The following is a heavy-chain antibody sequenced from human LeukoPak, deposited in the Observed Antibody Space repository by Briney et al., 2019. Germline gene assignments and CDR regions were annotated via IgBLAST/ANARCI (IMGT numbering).Heavy chain of an antibody. J-gene: IGHJ4*02. D-gene: IGHD3-16*01. Sequence: PGGSLRLSCAASGFTFSSYAMSWVRQAPGKGLEWVSAISGSGGSTYYADSVKGRFTISRDNSKNTLYLQMNSLRAEDTAVYYCAKDRYYDYVWGSSYYFDYWGQGTLVTVSS. V-gene: IGHV3-23*01. CDR1: GFTFSSYA. CDR3: AKDRYYDYVWGSSYYFDY. CDR2: ISGSGGST.